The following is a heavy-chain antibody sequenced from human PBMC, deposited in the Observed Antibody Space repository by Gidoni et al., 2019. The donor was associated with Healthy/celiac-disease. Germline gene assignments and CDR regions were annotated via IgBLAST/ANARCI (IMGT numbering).Heavy chain of an antibody. Sequence: EVQLLESGGGLVQPGGSLRLSCAASGFTFSSYAMSWVRQAPGKGLEWVSAISGSGGSTYYADSVKGRFTISRDNSKNTLYLQMNSLRAEDTAVYYCAKGSGITMFRGAARYFDLWGRGTLVTVSS. J-gene: IGHJ2*01. CDR3: AKGSGITMFRGAARYFDL. CDR1: GFTFSSYA. D-gene: IGHD3-10*01. CDR2: ISGSGGST. V-gene: IGHV3-23*01.